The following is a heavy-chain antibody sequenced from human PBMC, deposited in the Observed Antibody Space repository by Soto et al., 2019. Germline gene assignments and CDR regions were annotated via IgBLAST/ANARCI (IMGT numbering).Heavy chain of an antibody. V-gene: IGHV3-30*18. D-gene: IGHD5-12*01. CDR3: AKDGERAVATKFNYFDY. CDR1: GFTCSSYG. Sequence: GGSLRLSCAASGFTCSSYGMHWVRQAPGKGLEWVAVILYDGSNKYYADSVEARFPIFRDNSKNTLYQQMNSLRAADTAVYYCAKDGERAVATKFNYFDYWGQGTLVTVSS. J-gene: IGHJ4*02. CDR2: ILYDGSNK.